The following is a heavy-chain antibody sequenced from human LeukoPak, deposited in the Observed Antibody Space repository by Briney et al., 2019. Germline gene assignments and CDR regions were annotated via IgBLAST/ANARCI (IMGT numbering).Heavy chain of an antibody. CDR2: INPSGGST. CDR1: GYTFTSYY. J-gene: IGHJ5*02. Sequence: ASVKVSCKASGYTFTSYYMHWVRQAPGQGLEWMGIINPSGGSTSYAQKFQGRVTMTRDTSTSTVYMGLSSLRSEDTAVYYCASGGRITMVRENWFDPWGQGTLVTVSS. V-gene: IGHV1-46*01. D-gene: IGHD3-10*01. CDR3: ASGGRITMVRENWFDP.